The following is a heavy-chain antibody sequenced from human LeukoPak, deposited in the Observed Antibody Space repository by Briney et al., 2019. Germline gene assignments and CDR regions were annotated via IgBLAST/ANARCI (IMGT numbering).Heavy chain of an antibody. CDR2: IYSGGNT. D-gene: IGHD3-10*01. CDR3: ARGARGSGTASDY. Sequence: GGSLRLSCTVSGFTVSSNSWSWVRQAPGKGLEWVSFIYSGGNTHYSDSVKGRFTISRDNAKNTLHLQMNSLRAEDTAVYYCARGARGSGTASDYWGQGTLVTVSS. V-gene: IGHV3-53*01. J-gene: IGHJ4*02. CDR1: GFTVSSNS.